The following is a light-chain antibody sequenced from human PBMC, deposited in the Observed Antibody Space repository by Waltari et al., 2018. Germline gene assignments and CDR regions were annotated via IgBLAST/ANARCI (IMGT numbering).Light chain of an antibody. CDR1: QSVSSRS. V-gene: IGKV3-20*01. CDR2: GAS. Sequence: EIVLTQSPGTLSLSPGERATPSCRASQSVSSRSLAWYQQKPGQAPRLLIYGASNRNTGIPDRFSGSGSGTDFTLTISRLEPEDFGLYYCQQYGSSPGTFGQGTKVEIK. CDR3: QQYGSSPGT. J-gene: IGKJ1*01.